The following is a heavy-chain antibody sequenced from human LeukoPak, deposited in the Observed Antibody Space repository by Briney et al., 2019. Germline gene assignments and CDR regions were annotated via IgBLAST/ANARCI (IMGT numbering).Heavy chain of an antibody. CDR3: AHSEGGDSSGWSHDAFDI. CDR2: IYNSGST. V-gene: IGHV4-30-2*01. CDR1: GGSISGGGYY. J-gene: IGHJ3*02. D-gene: IGHD6-19*01. Sequence: SQNLSLTCTVSGGSISGGGYYWGWLRQPPGKGLEWVRYIYNSGSTYYNPSLKSRVTISVDTSKNQFSLKLSSVPATDTAVYYCAHSEGGDSSGWSHDAFDIWGQGTMVTVSS.